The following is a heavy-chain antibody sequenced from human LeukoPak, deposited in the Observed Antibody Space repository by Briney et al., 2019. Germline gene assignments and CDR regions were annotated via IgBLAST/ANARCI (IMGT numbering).Heavy chain of an antibody. Sequence: QPGGSLRLSCAASGFTFSSYEMNWVRQAPGKGLEWVSYISSSGSTIYYADSVKGRFTISRDNAKNSLYLQMNSLRAEDTAVYYCARGRLLSYYFDYWGQGTLVTVSS. V-gene: IGHV3-48*03. D-gene: IGHD2-2*01. CDR1: GFTFSSYE. J-gene: IGHJ4*02. CDR3: ARGRLLSYYFDY. CDR2: ISSSGSTI.